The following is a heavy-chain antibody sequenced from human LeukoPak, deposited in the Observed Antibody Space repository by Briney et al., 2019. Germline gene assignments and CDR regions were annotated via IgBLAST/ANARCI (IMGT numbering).Heavy chain of an antibody. CDR3: ARDYYDSSGFMGY. CDR2: IMPLFGTA. D-gene: IGHD3-22*01. V-gene: IGHV1-69*05. CDR1: GGTFNNSA. Sequence: SVKVSCKTSGGTFNNSAISWVRQAPGQGLEWLGGIMPLFGTAGYAQKFQGRVTITKDESTRTVYLELTSLTSDDTAVYYCARDYYDSSGFMGYWGQGTLVTVSS. J-gene: IGHJ4*02.